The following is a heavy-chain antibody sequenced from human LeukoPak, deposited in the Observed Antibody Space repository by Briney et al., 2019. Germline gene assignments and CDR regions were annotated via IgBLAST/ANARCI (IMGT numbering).Heavy chain of an antibody. CDR3: AREEYYYDSSGYRNDAFDI. J-gene: IGHJ3*02. Sequence: GGSLRLSCAASGFTFSSYAMSWVRQAPGKGLEWVSAISGSGGSTYYADSVKGRFTISRDNAKNSLYLQMNSLRVEDTAVYYCAREEYYYDSSGYRNDAFDIWGQGTMVTVSS. V-gene: IGHV3-23*01. CDR1: GFTFSSYA. D-gene: IGHD3-22*01. CDR2: ISGSGGST.